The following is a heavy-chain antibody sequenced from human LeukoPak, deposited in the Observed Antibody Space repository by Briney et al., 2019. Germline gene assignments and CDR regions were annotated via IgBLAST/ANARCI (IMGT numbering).Heavy chain of an antibody. CDR2: IYYSGST. CDR3: ARPYSSSSTDYFDY. V-gene: IGHV4-39*01. J-gene: IGHJ4*02. D-gene: IGHD6-6*01. Sequence: PSETLSLTCAVSGGSISSSSYYWGWIRQPPGKGLEWIGSIYYSGSTYYNPSLKSRVTISVDTSKNQFSLKLSSVTAADTAVYYCARPYSSSSTDYFDYWGQGTLVTVSS. CDR1: GGSISSSSYY.